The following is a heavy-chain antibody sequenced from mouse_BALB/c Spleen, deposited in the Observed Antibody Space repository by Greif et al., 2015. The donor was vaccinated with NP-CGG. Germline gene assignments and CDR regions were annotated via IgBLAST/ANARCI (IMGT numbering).Heavy chain of an antibody. CDR2: IWSGGST. CDR3: ARNYYGSSYYAMDY. D-gene: IGHD1-1*01. Sequence: VKLMESGPGLVQPSQSLSITCTVSGLSLTSYGVHWVRQSPGKGLEWLGVIWSGGSTDYNAAFISRLSISKDNSKSQVFFKMNSLQANDTAIYYCARNYYGSSYYAMDYWGQGTSVTVSS. CDR1: GLSLTSYG. V-gene: IGHV2-2*02. J-gene: IGHJ4*01.